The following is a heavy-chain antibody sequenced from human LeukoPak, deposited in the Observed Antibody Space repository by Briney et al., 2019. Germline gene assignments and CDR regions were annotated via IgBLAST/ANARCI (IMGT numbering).Heavy chain of an antibody. D-gene: IGHD3-10*01. J-gene: IGHJ5*02. Sequence: ASVTVSCKASGYTFTGYYMHWVRQAPGQGLEWMGWINPNSGGTNYAQKFQGRVTMTRDTSISTAYMELSRLRSDDTAVYYCARGRGVLLWFGDPWGQGTLVTVSS. CDR3: ARGRGVLLWFGDP. CDR1: GYTFTGYY. V-gene: IGHV1-2*02. CDR2: INPNSGGT.